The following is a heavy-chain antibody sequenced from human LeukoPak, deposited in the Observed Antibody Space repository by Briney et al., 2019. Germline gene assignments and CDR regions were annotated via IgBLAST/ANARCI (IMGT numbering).Heavy chain of an antibody. CDR1: GGSFSGYY. CDR2: INHSGST. J-gene: IGHJ4*02. V-gene: IGHV4-34*01. CDR3: ARTKGRGGYNSVLDY. Sequence: SETLSLTCAVYGGSFSGYYWSWIRQPPGKGLEWIGEINHSGSTNYNPSLKSRVTISVDTSKNQFSLKLSSVTAADTAVYYCARTKGRGGYNSVLDYWGQGTLVTVSS. D-gene: IGHD5-24*01.